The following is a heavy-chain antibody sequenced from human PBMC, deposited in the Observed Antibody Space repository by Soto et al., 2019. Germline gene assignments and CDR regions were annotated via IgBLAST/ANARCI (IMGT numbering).Heavy chain of an antibody. Sequence: GGSLRLSCAASGFTFSSYAMSWVRQAPGKGLEWVSAISGSGGSTYYADSVKGRFTISRDNSKNTLYLQMNSLRAEDTAVYYCAKDYRKTNVKPNSGSYPDYWGQGTLVTVSS. CDR2: ISGSGGST. D-gene: IGHD1-26*01. CDR1: GFTFSSYA. J-gene: IGHJ4*02. CDR3: AKDYRKTNVKPNSGSYPDY. V-gene: IGHV3-23*01.